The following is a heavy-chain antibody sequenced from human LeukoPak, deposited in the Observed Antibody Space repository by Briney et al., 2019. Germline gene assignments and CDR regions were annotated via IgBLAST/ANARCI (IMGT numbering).Heavy chain of an antibody. J-gene: IGHJ6*04. V-gene: IGHV3-20*04. CDR1: GFTFDDYA. CDR3: AELGITMIGGV. Sequence: GGSLRISCEASGFTFDDYAMSWVRQAPGKGLEWVSGINWNGFSTGYADSVKGRFTISRDNAKNSLYLQMNSLRAEDTAVYYCAELGITMIGGVWGKGTTVTISS. CDR2: INWNGFST. D-gene: IGHD3-10*02.